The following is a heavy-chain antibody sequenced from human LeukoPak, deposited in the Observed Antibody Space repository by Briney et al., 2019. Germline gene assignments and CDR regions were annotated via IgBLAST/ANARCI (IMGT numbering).Heavy chain of an antibody. J-gene: IGHJ3*02. Sequence: GGSLRLSCAASGFTFSSYWMHWVRQAPGKGLVWVSRINSDGSSTSYADSVKGRFTISRDNAKNTLYLQMNSLRAEDTAVYYCARGLWVEMATILDAFDIWGQGTMVTVSS. CDR1: GFTFSSYW. D-gene: IGHD5-24*01. V-gene: IGHV3-74*01. CDR3: ARGLWVEMATILDAFDI. CDR2: INSDGSST.